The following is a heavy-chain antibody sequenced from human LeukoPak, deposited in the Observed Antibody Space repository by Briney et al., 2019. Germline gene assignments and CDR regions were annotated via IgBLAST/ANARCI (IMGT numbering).Heavy chain of an antibody. J-gene: IGHJ4*02. CDR3: ARGSRYDTAY. D-gene: IGHD3-3*01. CDR1: GYTFINYY. V-gene: IGHV1-46*01. CDR2: INPSGGST. Sequence: ASVKVSCKASGYTFINYYMHWVRQAPGQGLEWMGIINPSGGSTSYAPKFRGRVTMTRDTSTSTVYMELSSLKFEDTAVYYCARGSRYDTAYWGQGTLVTVSS.